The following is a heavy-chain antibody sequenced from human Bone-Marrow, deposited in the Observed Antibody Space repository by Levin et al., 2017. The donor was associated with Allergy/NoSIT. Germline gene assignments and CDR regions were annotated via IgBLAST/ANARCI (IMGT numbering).Heavy chain of an antibody. CDR3: ARHKHGAAAFDI. J-gene: IGHJ3*02. CDR2: VYYSGST. D-gene: IGHD6-25*01. Sequence: SQTLSLPCTVSGASIDSYYWSWVRQPPGKGLEWIGYVYYSGSTNYNPSLESRVTISVDTSRTQFSLMLKSVTAADTATYYCARHKHGAAAFDIWGQGTMVTVSS. CDR1: GASIDSYY. V-gene: IGHV4-59*08.